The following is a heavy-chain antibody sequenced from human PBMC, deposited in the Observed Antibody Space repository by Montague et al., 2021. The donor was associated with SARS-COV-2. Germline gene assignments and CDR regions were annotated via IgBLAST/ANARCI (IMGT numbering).Heavy chain of an antibody. J-gene: IGHJ4*02. Sequence: PALVKPTQTLTLTCTFSGFSLSTSGVGVGWIRQPPGKALEWLALIYGDDDKRYSPSLKSRLTITKDTSKNQVVLTMTNMDPVDTATFYCAHTNSGSGSYLYFDYWGQGTLVTVSS. CDR1: GFSLSTSGVG. V-gene: IGHV2-5*02. CDR2: IYGDDDK. CDR3: AHTNSGSGSYLYFDY. D-gene: IGHD3-10*01.